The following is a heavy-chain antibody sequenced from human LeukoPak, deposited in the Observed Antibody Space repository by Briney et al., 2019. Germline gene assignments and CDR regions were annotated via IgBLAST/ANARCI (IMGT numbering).Heavy chain of an antibody. V-gene: IGHV3-30-3*01. CDR2: ISYDGSNK. Sequence: GGSLRLSCSASGFTFSSSAMHWVRQAPGKGLEWVAVISYDGSNKYYADSVKGRFTISRDNSKNTLYLQMNSLRAEDTAVYYCARDRSSSRWYAIPFDYWGQGTLVTVSS. J-gene: IGHJ4*02. CDR3: ARDRSSSRWYAIPFDY. D-gene: IGHD6-13*01. CDR1: GFTFSSSA.